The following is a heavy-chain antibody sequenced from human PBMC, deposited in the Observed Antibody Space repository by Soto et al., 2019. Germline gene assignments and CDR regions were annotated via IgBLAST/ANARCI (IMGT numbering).Heavy chain of an antibody. V-gene: IGHV3-30-3*02. D-gene: IGHD6-13*01. J-gene: IGHJ6*02. CDR1: GFIFNTYA. Sequence: GSLRLSCAASGFIFNTYAMHWVRQAPGKGLEWVAVISYDGSNKYYADSVKGRFTISRDNSKNRLYLQMNSLRPEDTAVYYCAKRGYSSSSNALDVWGQGTTVTVYS. CDR3: AKRGYSSSSNALDV. CDR2: ISYDGSNK.